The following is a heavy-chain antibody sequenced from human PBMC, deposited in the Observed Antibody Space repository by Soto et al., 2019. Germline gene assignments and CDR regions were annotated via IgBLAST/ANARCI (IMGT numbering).Heavy chain of an antibody. D-gene: IGHD3-3*02. V-gene: IGHV5-51*01. CDR1: GYTSTNHL. CDR3: ARRPLTLENGMYG. J-gene: IGHJ6*02. Sequence: GESLKISFKGSGYTSTNHLLAWVRQTPWKVLDVMGLVYLGDSDTRYSPSFQGQVTISADKSIQTAYLHWSSFKASDTAMYYFARRPLTLENGMYGGGQGTTVSVSS. CDR2: VYLGDSDT.